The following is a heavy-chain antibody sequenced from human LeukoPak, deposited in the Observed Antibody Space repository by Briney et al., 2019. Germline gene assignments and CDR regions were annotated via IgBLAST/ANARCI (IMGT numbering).Heavy chain of an antibody. CDR2: INPNSGGT. D-gene: IGHD4-17*01. Sequence: ASVKVSCKASGYTFTGYYMHWVRQAPGQGLEWMGWINPNSGGTNYAQKFQGRVTMTRDTSVSTAYMELSRLRSDDTAVYYCARTVGGDYEDAFDIWGQGTMVTVSS. J-gene: IGHJ3*02. V-gene: IGHV1-2*02. CDR1: GYTFTGYY. CDR3: ARTVGGDYEDAFDI.